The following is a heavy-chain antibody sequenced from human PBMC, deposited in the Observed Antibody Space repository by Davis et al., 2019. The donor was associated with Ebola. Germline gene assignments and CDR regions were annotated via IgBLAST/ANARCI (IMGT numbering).Heavy chain of an antibody. J-gene: IGHJ6*02. CDR3: ARPHGYGDYGGYYGMDV. CDR1: GYSFTSYW. Sequence: GGSLRLSCKGSGYSFTSYWIGWVRQMPGKGLEWMGIIYPGDSDTRYSPSFQGQVTISADKSISTAYLQWSSLKASDTAMYYCARPHGYGDYGGYYGMDVWGQGTTVTVSS. D-gene: IGHD4-17*01. V-gene: IGHV5-51*01. CDR2: IYPGDSDT.